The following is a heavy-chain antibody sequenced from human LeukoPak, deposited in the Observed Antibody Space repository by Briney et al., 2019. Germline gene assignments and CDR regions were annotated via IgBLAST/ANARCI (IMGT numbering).Heavy chain of an antibody. Sequence: ASVKVSCKASGYTFTGYYMHWVRQAPGQGLEWMGWINTNTGNPTYAQGFTGRFVFSLDTSVSTAYLQISSLKAEDTAVYYCARGGYDWVYWGQGTLVTVSS. CDR1: GYTFTGYY. V-gene: IGHV7-4-1*02. CDR3: ARGGYDWVY. D-gene: IGHD5-12*01. J-gene: IGHJ4*02. CDR2: INTNTGNP.